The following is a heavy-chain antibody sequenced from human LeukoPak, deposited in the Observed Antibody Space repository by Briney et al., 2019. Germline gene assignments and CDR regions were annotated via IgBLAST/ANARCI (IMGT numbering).Heavy chain of an antibody. Sequence: GGSLRLSCAASGFTFSSYAMSWVRQAPGKGLEWVSAISGSGGSTYYADSVKGRFTISRDNAKNSLYLQMNSLRAEDTAVYYCTRMHPYCTTTSCPRSWGQGTLVTVSS. D-gene: IGHD2-2*01. CDR2: ISGSGGST. CDR3: TRMHPYCTTTSCPRS. CDR1: GFTFSSYA. V-gene: IGHV3-23*01. J-gene: IGHJ4*02.